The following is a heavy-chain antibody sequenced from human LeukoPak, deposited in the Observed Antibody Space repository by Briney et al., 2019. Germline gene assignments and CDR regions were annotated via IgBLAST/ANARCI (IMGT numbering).Heavy chain of an antibody. CDR3: AREGPYSSSPAFDF. CDR2: ISSSGTYI. Sequence: KTGGSLRLSCEASGFTFSLYGLNWVRQAPGKGLEWVSSISSSGTYIYYADPVKGRFTISRDNSNNSLYLEMNSLRAEDTAVYYCAREGPYSSSPAFDFWGQGTLVTVSS. D-gene: IGHD6-6*01. V-gene: IGHV3-21*06. CDR1: GFTFSLYG. J-gene: IGHJ4*02.